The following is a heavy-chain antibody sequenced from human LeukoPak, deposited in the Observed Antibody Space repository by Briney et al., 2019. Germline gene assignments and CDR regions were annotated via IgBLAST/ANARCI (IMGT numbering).Heavy chain of an antibody. CDR3: ATRGTYYYDNSGYWGFDY. CDR2: ISYDGSNK. D-gene: IGHD3-22*01. J-gene: IGHJ4*02. V-gene: IGHV3-30-3*01. CDR1: GFTFSSYA. Sequence: PGGSLRLSCAASGFTFSSYAMHWVRQAPGKGLEWVAVISYDGSNKYYADSVKGRFTISRDNSKNTLYLQMNSLRAEDTAVYYCATRGTYYYDNSGYWGFDYWGQGTLVTVSS.